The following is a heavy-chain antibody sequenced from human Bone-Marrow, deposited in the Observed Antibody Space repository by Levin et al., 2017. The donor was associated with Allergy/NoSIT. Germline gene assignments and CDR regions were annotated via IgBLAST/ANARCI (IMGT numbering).Heavy chain of an antibody. CDR3: AREIPSYYYYGMDV. Sequence: ASVKVSCKASGYTFTSYDINWVRQATGQGLEWMGWMNPNSGNTGYAQKFQGRVTMTRNTSISTAYMELSSLRSEDTAVYYCAREIPSYYYYGMDVWGQGTTVTVSS. D-gene: IGHD2-2*02. J-gene: IGHJ6*02. CDR2: MNPNSGNT. V-gene: IGHV1-8*01. CDR1: GYTFTSYD.